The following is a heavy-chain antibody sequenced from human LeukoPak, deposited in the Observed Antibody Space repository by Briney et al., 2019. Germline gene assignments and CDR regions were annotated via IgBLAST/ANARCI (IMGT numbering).Heavy chain of an antibody. V-gene: IGHV3-23*01. CDR3: AKDVVPDSGWDLDY. CDR1: GFTFSTYS. J-gene: IGHJ4*02. CDR2: IYPSGDST. D-gene: IGHD6-19*01. Sequence: GGSLRLSCAASGFTFSTYSMTWVRQGPGKWLEWVSSIYPSGDSTFYADSVKGRFTISRDNSKNTLYLQMSSLRTEDTAIYYCAKDVVPDSGWDLDYWGQGTLVTVSS.